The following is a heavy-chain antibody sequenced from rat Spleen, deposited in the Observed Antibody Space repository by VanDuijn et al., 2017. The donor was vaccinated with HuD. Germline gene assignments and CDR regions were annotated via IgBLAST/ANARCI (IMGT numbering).Heavy chain of an antibody. CDR2: IRNKANSYTT. D-gene: IGHD1-9*01. Sequence: EVKLLESGGGLVQPGGSLRLSCAASGFTFADFYMSWIRQSPGKAPEWLIFIRNKANSYTTEYNPSVKGRFTISRDNAKSTLYLQMDSLRSEDTATYYCARHGPYYGYTASNYFDYWGQGVMVTVSS. J-gene: IGHJ2*01. CDR1: GFTFADFY. CDR3: ARHGPYYGYTASNYFDY. V-gene: IGHV7-6*01.